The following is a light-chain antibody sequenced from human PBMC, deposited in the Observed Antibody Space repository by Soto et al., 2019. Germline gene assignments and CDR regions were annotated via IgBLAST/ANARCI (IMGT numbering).Light chain of an antibody. J-gene: IGLJ1*01. Sequence: QPVLTQPPSASGSAGQSVTISCTGTSSDVGSSNYVSWYQQHPGTAPKLMIYEVTNRPSGVPDRFSGSRSGNTASLTVSGLQAEDEADYYCSSYAANNRGYVFGTGTKLTVL. V-gene: IGLV2-8*01. CDR1: SSDVGSSNY. CDR3: SSYAANNRGYV. CDR2: EVT.